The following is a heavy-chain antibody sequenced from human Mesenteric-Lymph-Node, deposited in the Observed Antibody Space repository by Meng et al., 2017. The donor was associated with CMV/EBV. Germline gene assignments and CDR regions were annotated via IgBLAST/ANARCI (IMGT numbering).Heavy chain of an antibody. D-gene: IGHD6-19*01. CDR2: VHHSGST. J-gene: IGHJ4*02. V-gene: IGHV4-38-2*02. CDR3: ASLGIAVAGR. CDR1: GDSISSGYF. Sequence: GSLRLSCIVSGDSISSGYFWDWLRQPPGRGLEWIANVHHSGSTYYNPSLKSRVTISVDTSKNQFSLKLSSVTAADTAVYYCASLGIAVAGRWGQGTLVTVSS.